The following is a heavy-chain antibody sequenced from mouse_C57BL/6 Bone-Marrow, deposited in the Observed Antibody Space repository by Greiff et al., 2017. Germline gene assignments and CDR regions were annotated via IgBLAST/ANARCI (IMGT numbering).Heavy chain of an antibody. J-gene: IGHJ4*01. CDR2: IDPENGDT. D-gene: IGHD1-1*01. V-gene: IGHV14-4*01. CDR3: TPDKVIKTVVPYYYSMDD. CDR1: GFNIKDDY. Sequence: VQLQQSGAELVRPGASVKLSCTASGFNIKDDYMHWVKQRPEQGLEWIGWIDPENGDTEYASKFQGKATITADKSSTTAYLQLSSLTSEDPAVSYCTPDKVIKTVVPYYYSMDDWGQGTSVTVSS.